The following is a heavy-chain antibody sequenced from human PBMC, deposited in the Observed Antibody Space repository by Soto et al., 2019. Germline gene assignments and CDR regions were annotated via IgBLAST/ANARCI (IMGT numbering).Heavy chain of an antibody. CDR1: GGSISSGDYY. CDR2: IYYSGST. D-gene: IGHD3-22*01. CDR3: AREEDYYYDSSGYSP. V-gene: IGHV4-30-4*01. Sequence: PSETLSLTCTVSGGSISSGDYYWSWIRQPPGKGLEWIGYIYYSGSTYYNPSLKSRVTISVDTSKNQFSLKLSSVTAADTAVYYCAREEDYYYDSSGYSPWGQGTLVTVSS. J-gene: IGHJ5*02.